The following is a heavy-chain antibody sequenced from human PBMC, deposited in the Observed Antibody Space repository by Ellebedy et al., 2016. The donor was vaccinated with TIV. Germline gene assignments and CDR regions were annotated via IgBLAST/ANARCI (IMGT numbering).Heavy chain of an antibody. CDR3: ARGRQYSHSSGYYLDY. CDR2: INQSGST. J-gene: IGHJ4*02. Sequence: SETLSLXXAVYGGSFSGYYWSWIRQPPGKGLEWIGEINQSGSTNHNPSLKSRVTISADTSKNQFSLKLSSLTAADTAVYYCARGRQYSHSSGYYLDYWGQGTLVTVSS. V-gene: IGHV4-34*01. D-gene: IGHD3-22*01. CDR1: GGSFSGYY.